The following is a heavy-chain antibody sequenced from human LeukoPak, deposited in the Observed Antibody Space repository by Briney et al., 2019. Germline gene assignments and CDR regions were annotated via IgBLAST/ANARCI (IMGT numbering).Heavy chain of an antibody. Sequence: KASETLSLTCTVSGGSISSGDYYWSWIRQPPGKGLEWIGYIYYSGSTYYNPSLKSRVTISVDTSKNQFSLKLSSVTAADTAVYYCARVQLHLDDGMDVWGQGTTVTVSS. CDR2: IYYSGST. D-gene: IGHD6-6*01. V-gene: IGHV4-30-4*01. CDR1: GGSISSGDYY. J-gene: IGHJ6*02. CDR3: ARVQLHLDDGMDV.